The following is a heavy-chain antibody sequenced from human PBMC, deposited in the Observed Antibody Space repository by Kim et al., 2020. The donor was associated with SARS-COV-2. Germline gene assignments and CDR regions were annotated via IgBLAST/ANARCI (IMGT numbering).Heavy chain of an antibody. CDR1: GFTFSSYS. CDR2: ISSSCSTI. J-gene: IGHJ4*02. CDR3: AGDDRGHSYGTFDY. V-gene: IGHV3-48*02. D-gene: IGHD5-18*01. Sequence: GGSLRLSCAASGFTFSSYSMNWVRQAPGKGLEWVSYISSSCSTIYYTDSVKGRCTISRDNAKKPLYLQMTSLRDEDTAVNYCAGDDRGHSYGTFDYWGQGTLVTVSS.